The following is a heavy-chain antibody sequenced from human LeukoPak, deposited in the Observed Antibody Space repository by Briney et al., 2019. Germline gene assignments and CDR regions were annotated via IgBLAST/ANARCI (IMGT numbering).Heavy chain of an antibody. CDR3: ARGGYCSSTSCNKNWFDP. D-gene: IGHD2-2*01. V-gene: IGHV1-69*13. CDR2: IIPIFGTA. CDR1: GGTFSSYA. Sequence: ASVKASCKAFGGTFSSYAISWVRQAPGQGLEWMGGIIPIFGTANTAQKFQGRGTITASGSTSTAYLELRSLRSEDTDVYYCARGGYCSSTSCNKNWFDPWRQGTVVTVSS. J-gene: IGHJ5*02.